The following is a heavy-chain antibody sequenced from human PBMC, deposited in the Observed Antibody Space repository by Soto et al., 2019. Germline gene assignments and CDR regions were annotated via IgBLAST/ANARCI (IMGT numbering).Heavy chain of an antibody. CDR1: GGSISSGGYS. CDR2: IYHSGST. D-gene: IGHD4-17*01. CDR3: ARDGGTTVVSRAFDM. Sequence: SETLSLTCAVSGGSISSGGYSWGWIRQPPGKGLEWIGYIYHSGSTYYNPSLKSRVTISVDRSKNQFSLKLSSVTAADTAVYYCARDGGTTVVSRAFDMWGQGTMVT. V-gene: IGHV4-30-2*01. J-gene: IGHJ3*02.